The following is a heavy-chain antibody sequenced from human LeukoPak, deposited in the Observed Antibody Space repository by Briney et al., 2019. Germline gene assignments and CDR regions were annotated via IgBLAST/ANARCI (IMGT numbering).Heavy chain of an antibody. CDR3: ARGYSSGWSPDY. V-gene: IGHV4-59*01. D-gene: IGHD6-19*01. J-gene: IGHJ4*02. Sequence: PSETLSLTCTVSGGSISSYYWSWIRQPPGKGLEWIGYIYYSGGTNYNPSLKSRVTISVDTSKNQFSLKLSSVTAADTAVYFCARGYSSGWSPDYWGQGTLVTVSS. CDR1: GGSISSYY. CDR2: IYYSGGT.